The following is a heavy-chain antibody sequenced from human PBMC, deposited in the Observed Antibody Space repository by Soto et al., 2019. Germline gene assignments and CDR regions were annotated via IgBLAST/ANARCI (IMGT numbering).Heavy chain of an antibody. CDR2: LSHTGFT. D-gene: IGHD2-8*01. V-gene: IGHV4-59*01. J-gene: IGHJ4*02. CDR1: NDSITNYY. CDR3: ARESEMVLSDLYYFDY. Sequence: QVQLQESGPGLVKPSETLSLICTVSNDSITNYYWNWIRQPPGKGLEWIGYLSHTGFTNYNPSLRCRVTISGDTSKNQFSLRLSSVTAADTATYYCARESEMVLSDLYYFDYWGRGTLVTVSS.